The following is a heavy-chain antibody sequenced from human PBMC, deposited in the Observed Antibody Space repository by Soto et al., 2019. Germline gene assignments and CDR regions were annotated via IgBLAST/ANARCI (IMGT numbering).Heavy chain of an antibody. Sequence: GGSLRLSCAASGFTFSSYWMHWVRQAPGKGLVWVSRINSDGSSTSYADSVKGRFTISRDNAKNTLYLQMNSLRAEDTAVYYCARSPSGWRRSEAFDIWGQGTMVTVSS. CDR3: ARSPSGWRRSEAFDI. CDR2: INSDGSST. D-gene: IGHD6-19*01. CDR1: GFTFSSYW. V-gene: IGHV3-74*01. J-gene: IGHJ3*02.